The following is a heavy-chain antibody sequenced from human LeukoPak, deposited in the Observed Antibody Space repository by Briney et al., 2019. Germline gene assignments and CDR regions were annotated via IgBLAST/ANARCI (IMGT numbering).Heavy chain of an antibody. D-gene: IGHD6-19*01. CDR3: AKDRRQWLVPFVFGY. CDR1: GFTFSSYA. J-gene: IGHJ4*02. V-gene: IGHV3-23*01. Sequence: PGGSLRLSCAASGFTFSSYAMSWVRQAPGKGLEWVSAISGSGGSTYYADSVKGRFTISRDNSKNTLYLQMNSLRAEDTAVYYCAKDRRQWLVPFVFGYWGQGTLVTVSS. CDR2: ISGSGGST.